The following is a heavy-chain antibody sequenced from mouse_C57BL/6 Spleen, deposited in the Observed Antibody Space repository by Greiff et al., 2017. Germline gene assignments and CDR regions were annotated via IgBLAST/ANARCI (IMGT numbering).Heavy chain of an antibody. J-gene: IGHJ2*01. V-gene: IGHV1-61*01. Sequence: VQLQQSGAELVRPGSSVKLSCKASGYTFTSYWMDWVKQRPGQGLEWIGNIYPSDSETHYNQKFKDKATLTVDKSSSTAYMQLSSLTSEDSAVYYCARNGQLRRGDYWGQGTTLTVSS. CDR3: ARNGQLRRGDY. D-gene: IGHD3-2*02. CDR1: GYTFTSYW. CDR2: IYPSDSET.